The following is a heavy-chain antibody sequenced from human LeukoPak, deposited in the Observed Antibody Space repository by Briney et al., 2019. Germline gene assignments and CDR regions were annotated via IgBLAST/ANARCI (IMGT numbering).Heavy chain of an antibody. J-gene: IGHJ4*02. CDR2: ISGSGGST. CDR3: ARPGIQLWSMYYFDY. V-gene: IGHV3-23*01. Sequence: PGGSLRLSCAASGFTFSSYAMSWVRQAPGKGLEWVSAISGSGGSTYYADSVKGRFTISRDNSKNTLYLQMNSLRAEDTAVYYCARPGIQLWSMYYFDYWGQGTLVTVSS. D-gene: IGHD5-18*01. CDR1: GFTFSSYA.